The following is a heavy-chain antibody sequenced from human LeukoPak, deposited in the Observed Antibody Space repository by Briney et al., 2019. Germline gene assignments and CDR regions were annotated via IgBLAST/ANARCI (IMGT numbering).Heavy chain of an antibody. CDR1: GFTFSSYA. CDR3: ARDPPDSGIVGASYYFGY. Sequence: GGSLRLSCAASGFTFSSYAMHWVRQAPGKGLEWVAVISYDGSNKYYADSVKGRFTISRDNAKNSLYLQMNSLRAEDTAVYYCARDPPDSGIVGASYYFGYWGQGTLVTVSS. CDR2: ISYDGSNK. V-gene: IGHV3-30-3*01. D-gene: IGHD1-26*01. J-gene: IGHJ4*02.